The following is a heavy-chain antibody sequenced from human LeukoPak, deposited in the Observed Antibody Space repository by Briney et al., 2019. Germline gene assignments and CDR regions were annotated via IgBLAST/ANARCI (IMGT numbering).Heavy chain of an antibody. CDR1: GFTFDDYA. V-gene: IGHV3-43*02. Sequence: QPGGSLRPSCTASGFTFDDYAMHWVRQAPGKGLEWVSLISADGGSTYYADSVKGRFTISRDNSKNSLSLQMNSLRTEGTALYYCAKDRRGYGAYAPGDYWGQGTLVTVSS. CDR3: AKDRRGYGAYAPGDY. J-gene: IGHJ4*02. D-gene: IGHD5-12*01. CDR2: ISADGGST.